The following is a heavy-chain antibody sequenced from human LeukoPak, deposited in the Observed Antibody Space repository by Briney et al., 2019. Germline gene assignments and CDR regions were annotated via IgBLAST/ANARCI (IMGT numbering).Heavy chain of an antibody. J-gene: IGHJ4*02. CDR1: GGSISNYD. V-gene: IGHV4-59*01. CDR3: ARDPTGAY. D-gene: IGHD4-17*01. CDR2: TAYSGTT. Sequence: PSETLSLTCTVSGGSISNYDWNWIRQPPGKGLEWIGCTAYSGTTYYNPSLQSRVTMSVHTSKNQISLNLSSVTAADTAVYYCARDPTGAYWGQGTLVTVSS.